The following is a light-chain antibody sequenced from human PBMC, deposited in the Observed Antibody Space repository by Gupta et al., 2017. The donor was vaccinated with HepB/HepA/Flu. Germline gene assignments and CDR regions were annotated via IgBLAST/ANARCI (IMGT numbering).Light chain of an antibody. CDR3: QQSYSSLLT. V-gene: IGKV1-39*01. J-gene: IGKJ4*01. CDR2: GSS. CDR1: QRVSTY. Sequence: DIQMTQSRSSLSASVGDRVTITCRASQRVSTYLNWYQQKPGKVPKLLIFGSSTLQGGVPSRFSGSGSGTDFTLTISSLQPEDFATYYCQQSYSSLLTFGGGTKVEV.